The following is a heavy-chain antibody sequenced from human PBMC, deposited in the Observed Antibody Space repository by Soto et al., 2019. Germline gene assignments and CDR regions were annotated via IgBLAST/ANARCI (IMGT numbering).Heavy chain of an antibody. CDR1: GFTFSSYS. CDR3: ARDPSDLWEPHQYFQH. V-gene: IGHV3-21*01. J-gene: IGHJ1*01. CDR2: ITGSSSYI. D-gene: IGHD1-26*01. Sequence: VQLVESGGGLVKPGGSLRLSCAASGFTFSSYSMNWVRQAAGKGLEWVSSITGSSSYIYYADSVKGRFTISRDNAKNALYLQMNSLRAEDPAVYYCARDPSDLWEPHQYFQHWGQGTLVTVSS.